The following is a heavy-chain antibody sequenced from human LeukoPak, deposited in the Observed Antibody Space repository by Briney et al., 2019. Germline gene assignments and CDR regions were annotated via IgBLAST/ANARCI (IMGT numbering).Heavy chain of an antibody. CDR2: INPSGGST. J-gene: IGHJ5*02. CDR3: ARDPHVETEPQYWFDP. Sequence: ASVKVSCKASGYTFTSYYMHWVRQAPGQGLEWMRIINPSGGSTSYAQKFQGRVTMTRDMSTSTVYMELSSLRSEDTAVYYCARDPHVETEPQYWFDPWGQGTLVTVSS. D-gene: IGHD1-1*01. V-gene: IGHV1-46*01. CDR1: GYTFTSYY.